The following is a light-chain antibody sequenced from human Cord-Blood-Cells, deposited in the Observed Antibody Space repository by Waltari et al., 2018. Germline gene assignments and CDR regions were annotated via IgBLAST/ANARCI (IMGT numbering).Light chain of an antibody. CDR1: QSISSY. V-gene: IGKV1-39*01. Sequence: DIQMTQSPSSLSASVGDRVTITCRASQSISSYLNWYQQKPRKAPKLLIYAASSLQSGVPSRFSGSVSGTDFTLTISSLQPEDFATYYCQQSYSTPLTFGGGTKVEIK. CDR2: AAS. CDR3: QQSYSTPLT. J-gene: IGKJ4*01.